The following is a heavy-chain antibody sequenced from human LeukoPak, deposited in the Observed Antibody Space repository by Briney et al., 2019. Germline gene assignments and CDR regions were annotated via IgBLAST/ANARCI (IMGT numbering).Heavy chain of an antibody. CDR2: ISYDGSNK. CDR3: VNTMVRGVIITSLTLWY. V-gene: IGHV3-30*04. Sequence: PGRSLRLSCAASEFTFSSYAMHWVRQAPGKGLEWVAVISYDGSNKYYADSVKGRFTISRDNSKNTLYLQMNSLRAEDTAVYYCVNTMVRGVIITSLTLWYWGQGTLVTVSS. D-gene: IGHD3-10*01. CDR1: EFTFSSYA. J-gene: IGHJ4*02.